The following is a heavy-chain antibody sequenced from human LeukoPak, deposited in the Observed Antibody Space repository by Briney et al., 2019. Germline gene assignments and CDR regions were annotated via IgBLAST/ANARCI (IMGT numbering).Heavy chain of an antibody. CDR3: ARDQGGGHTYYFDY. V-gene: IGHV3-21*01. Sequence: GGSLRLSCAASGFSFNTYTMNWVRQAPGKGLEWVSYLSSTSTYISYADSVKGRFTISRDNAKNSLYLQMNSLRAEDTAVYYCARDQGGGHTYYFDYWGQGTLVTVAS. J-gene: IGHJ4*02. CDR1: GFSFNTYT. CDR2: LSSTSTYI. D-gene: IGHD2-15*01.